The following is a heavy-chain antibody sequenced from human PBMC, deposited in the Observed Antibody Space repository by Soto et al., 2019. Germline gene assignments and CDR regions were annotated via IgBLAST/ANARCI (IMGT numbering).Heavy chain of an antibody. CDR2: IIPIFGTA. CDR3: AREGIAYCGGDCYGGMDV. J-gene: IGHJ6*02. CDR1: GGTFSSYA. Sequence: SVKVSCKASGGTFSSYAISWVRQAPGQGLEWMGGIIPIFGTANYAQKFQGRVTITADKSTSTAYMELSSLRSEDTAVYYCAREGIAYCGGDCYGGMDVWGQGTTVTVSS. D-gene: IGHD2-21*02. V-gene: IGHV1-69*06.